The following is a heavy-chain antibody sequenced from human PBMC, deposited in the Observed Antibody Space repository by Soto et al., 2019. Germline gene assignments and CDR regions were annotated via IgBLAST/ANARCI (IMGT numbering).Heavy chain of an antibody. J-gene: IGHJ4*02. CDR3: AKGRYSYDSSGHDY. V-gene: IGHV3-23*01. CDR1: GFTFSSYA. D-gene: IGHD3-22*01. Sequence: GGSLRLACAASGFTFSSYAMSWVRQAPGKGLEWVSAISGSGGSTYYADSVKGRFTISRDNSKNTLYLQMNSLRAEDTAVYYCAKGRYSYDSSGHDYWGLGTLVTVSS. CDR2: ISGSGGST.